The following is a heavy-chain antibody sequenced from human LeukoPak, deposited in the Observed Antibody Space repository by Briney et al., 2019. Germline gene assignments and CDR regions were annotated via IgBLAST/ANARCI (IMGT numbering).Heavy chain of an antibody. CDR3: ARDRQPITMVRGVFDY. Sequence: GGSLRLSCAASGFTFSSYAMSWVRQAPGKGLEWVSAISGSGGSTYYADSVKGRFTISRDNSKNTLYLQMNSLRAEDTAVYYCARDRQPITMVRGVFDYWGQGTLVTVSS. CDR1: GFTFSSYA. J-gene: IGHJ4*02. D-gene: IGHD3-10*01. CDR2: ISGSGGST. V-gene: IGHV3-23*01.